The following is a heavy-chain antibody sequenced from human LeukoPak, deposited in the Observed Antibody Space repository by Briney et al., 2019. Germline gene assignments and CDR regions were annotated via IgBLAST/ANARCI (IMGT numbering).Heavy chain of an antibody. Sequence: KPGGSLRLSCAASGFTFSSYAMTWVRQAPGKGLEWVSSFSFNGESTYYADSVKGRFTISRDNSKNTVYLQMNNVRAEDTAVYYCAKDGAWLRFDDWGQGTLVTVSS. D-gene: IGHD5-12*01. CDR2: FSFNGEST. V-gene: IGHV3-23*01. J-gene: IGHJ4*02. CDR3: AKDGAWLRFDD. CDR1: GFTFSSYA.